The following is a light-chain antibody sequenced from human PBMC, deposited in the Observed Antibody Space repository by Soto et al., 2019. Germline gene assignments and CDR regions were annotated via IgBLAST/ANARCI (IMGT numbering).Light chain of an antibody. V-gene: IGLV1-40*01. CDR2: DDS. CDR3: QSSDSSLSGSVV. CDR1: SYNIGAGYD. Sequence: QSVLTQPPSVSGAPGQRVTISCGGSSYNIGAGYDVNWYQQLPGTAPKLLIYDDSNRPSGVPDRFSGSKSATSASLAITGLQAEDEANYYCQSSDSSLSGSVVFGGGTKLTVL. J-gene: IGLJ2*01.